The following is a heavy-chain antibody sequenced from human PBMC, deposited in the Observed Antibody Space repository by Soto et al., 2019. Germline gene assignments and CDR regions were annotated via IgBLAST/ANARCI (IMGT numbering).Heavy chain of an antibody. D-gene: IGHD3-22*01. CDR1: GVSFSGYY. CDR2: INHSGST. CDR3: ARIPPQYYYDSSGTYFDY. Sequence: SETLSLTCAVYGVSFSGYYWSWIRQPPGKGLEWIGEINHSGSTNYNPSLKSRVTISVDTSKNQFSLKLSSVTAADTAVYYCARIPPQYYYDSSGTYFDYWGQGTLVTVS. J-gene: IGHJ4*02. V-gene: IGHV4-34*01.